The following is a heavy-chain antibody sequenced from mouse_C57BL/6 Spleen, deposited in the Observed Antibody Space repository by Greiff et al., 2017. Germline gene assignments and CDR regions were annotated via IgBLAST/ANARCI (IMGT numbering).Heavy chain of an antibody. J-gene: IGHJ3*01. Sequence: EVMLVESGGGLVKPGGSLKLSCAASGFTFSSYAMSWVRQTPEKRLEWVATISDGGSYTYYPDNVKGRFTISRDNAKNNLYLQMSHLKSEDTAMYYCARPSYYSNPWFAYWGQGTLVTVSA. CDR3: ARPSYYSNPWFAY. D-gene: IGHD2-5*01. CDR2: ISDGGSYT. CDR1: GFTFSSYA. V-gene: IGHV5-4*03.